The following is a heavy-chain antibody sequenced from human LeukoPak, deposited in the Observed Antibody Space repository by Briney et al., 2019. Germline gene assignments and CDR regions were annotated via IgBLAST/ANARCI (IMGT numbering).Heavy chain of an antibody. Sequence: PSETLSLTCTVSGGSLTIGYYYWTWIRQHPGKGLEWIGYIHPSGITDYNPSLQSRVTMSLDTSQNQFSLRLTSLTAADTAIYYGARGQDAFKTGYWGQGTLVTVSS. CDR2: IHPSGIT. CDR1: GGSLTIGYYY. D-gene: IGHD5-24*01. V-gene: IGHV4-31*03. CDR3: ARGQDAFKTGY. J-gene: IGHJ4*02.